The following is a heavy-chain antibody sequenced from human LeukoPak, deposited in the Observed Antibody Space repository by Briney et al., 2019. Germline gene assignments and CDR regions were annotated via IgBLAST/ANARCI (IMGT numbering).Heavy chain of an antibody. CDR1: GYTFSRYG. D-gene: IGHD5-18*01. J-gene: IGHJ4*02. CDR2: INPSGGST. V-gene: IGHV1-46*01. CDR3: GRRGYSYDLSY. Sequence: ASVKVSCKASGYTFSRYGMHWVRQAPGQRLEWMGIINPSGGSTTYAQRFQGRVTMTRDTSTSTVYMELSSLRSEDTAVYYCGRRGYSYDLSYWGQGTLVTVSS.